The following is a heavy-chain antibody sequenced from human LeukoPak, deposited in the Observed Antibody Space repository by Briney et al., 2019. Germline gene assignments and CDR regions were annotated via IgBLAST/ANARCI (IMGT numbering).Heavy chain of an antibody. D-gene: IGHD5-12*01. Sequence: SETLSLTCTVSGGSISSYYWSWIRQPPGKGLEWIGYIYYSGSTDYNPSLKSRVTISVDTSKNQFSLKLSSVTAADTAVYYCARSERGYSGSGYWGQGTLVTVSS. CDR3: ARSERGYSGSGY. V-gene: IGHV4-59*08. J-gene: IGHJ4*02. CDR1: GGSISSYY. CDR2: IYYSGST.